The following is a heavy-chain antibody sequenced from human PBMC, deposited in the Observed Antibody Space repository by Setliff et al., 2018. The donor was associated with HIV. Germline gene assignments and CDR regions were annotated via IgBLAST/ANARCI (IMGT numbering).Heavy chain of an antibody. V-gene: IGHV1-3*01. D-gene: IGHD2-15*01. CDR3: AMTRMIYYFDY. CDR1: GDNFTSYT. CDR2: INPDNGNT. J-gene: IGHJ4*02. Sequence: ASVKVSCKASGDNFTSYTFHWVRQAPGQTPEWMGWINPDNGNTQYSQKFRGRVTTTRDTSANTVFMQMSSLRSEDTSIFYCAMTRMIYYFDYWGPGTLVTVSS.